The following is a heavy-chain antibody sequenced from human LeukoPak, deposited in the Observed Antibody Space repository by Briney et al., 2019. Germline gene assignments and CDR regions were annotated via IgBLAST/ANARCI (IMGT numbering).Heavy chain of an antibody. CDR3: ARKGGYYVDV. V-gene: IGHV4-34*01. J-gene: IGHJ6*03. CDR2: INHSGST. D-gene: IGHD1-26*01. Sequence: SETLSLTCAVYGGSFSGYYWSWIRQPPGKGLEWIGEINHSGSTNYNPSLKSRVTISVDTSKNQFSLKLSSVTAADTAVYYCARKGGYYVDVWGKGTTVTVSS. CDR1: GGSFSGYY.